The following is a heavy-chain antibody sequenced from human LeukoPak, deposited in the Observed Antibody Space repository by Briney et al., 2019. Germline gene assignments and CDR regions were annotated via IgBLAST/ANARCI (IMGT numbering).Heavy chain of an antibody. J-gene: IGHJ6*03. V-gene: IGHV4-34*01. CDR2: INHSGST. CDR1: GGSFSGYY. Sequence: SETLSLTCAVYGGSFSGYYWSWIRQPPGKGLEWIGEINHSGSTNYNPSLKSRVTISVDTSKNQFSLKLSSVTAADTAVYYCVRDLIRDTVMANYYYYYMDVWGKGTTVTVSS. D-gene: IGHD5-18*01. CDR3: VRDLIRDTVMANYYYYYMDV.